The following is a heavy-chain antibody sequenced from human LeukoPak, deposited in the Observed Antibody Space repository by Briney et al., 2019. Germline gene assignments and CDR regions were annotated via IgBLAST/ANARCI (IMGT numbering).Heavy chain of an antibody. CDR3: ARGGIVGANDYFDY. CDR1: GYTFTSYD. J-gene: IGHJ4*02. V-gene: IGHV1-8*01. CDR2: MNPNSGNT. D-gene: IGHD1-26*01. Sequence: GASVKVSCKASGYTFTSYDINWVRQATGQGLELMGWMNPNSGNTGYAQKFQGRVTMTRNTSISTAYMELSSLRSEDTAVYYCARGGIVGANDYFDYWGQGTLVTVSS.